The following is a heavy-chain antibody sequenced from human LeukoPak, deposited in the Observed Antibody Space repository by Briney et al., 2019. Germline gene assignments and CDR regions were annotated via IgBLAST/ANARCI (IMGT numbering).Heavy chain of an antibody. J-gene: IGHJ6*02. CDR3: ARDSITGTLGYYYYGMDV. V-gene: IGHV1-69*04. CDR2: IIPIFGIA. Sequence: SVKVSCKASGGTFSSYAISWVRQAPGQGLEWMGRIIPIFGIANYAQKFQGRDTITADKSTSTAYMELSSLRSEDTAVYYCARDSITGTLGYYYYGMDVWGQGTTVTVSS. CDR1: GGTFSSYA. D-gene: IGHD1/OR15-1a*01.